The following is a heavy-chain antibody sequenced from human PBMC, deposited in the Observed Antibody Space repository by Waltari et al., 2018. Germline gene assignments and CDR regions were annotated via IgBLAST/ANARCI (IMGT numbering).Heavy chain of an antibody. V-gene: IGHV4-38-2*02. J-gene: IGHJ4*02. CDR2: IYHSGST. D-gene: IGHD6-19*01. CDR3: ARGYSSGWYDY. Sequence: EQLQESGPGLVKPSETLSLTCTGSGYSISSGYYWGWIRQPPGKGLEWIGSIYHSGSTYYNPSLKSRVTISVDTSKNQFSLKLSSVTAADTAVYYCARGYSSGWYDYWGQGTLVTVSS. CDR1: GYSISSGYY.